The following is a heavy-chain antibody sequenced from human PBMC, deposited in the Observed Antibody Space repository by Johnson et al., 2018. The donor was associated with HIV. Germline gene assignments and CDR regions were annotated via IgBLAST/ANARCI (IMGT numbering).Heavy chain of an antibody. CDR1: GFTFDDYG. V-gene: IGHV3-7*01. Sequence: VQLVESGGGVVRPGGSLRLSCAASGFTFDDYGMSWVRQAPGKGLEWVANINQDGSEKSYVDYVKGRFTISRDNAKNSLFLQMNSLRAEDTAVYYCAKPPVGGSYLDAFDIWGQGTMVTVSS. CDR3: AKPPVGGSYLDAFDI. J-gene: IGHJ3*02. CDR2: INQDGSEK. D-gene: IGHD1-26*01.